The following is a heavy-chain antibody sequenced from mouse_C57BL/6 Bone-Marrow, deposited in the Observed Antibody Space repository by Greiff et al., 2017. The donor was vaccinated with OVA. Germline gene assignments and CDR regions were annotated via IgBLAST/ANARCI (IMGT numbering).Heavy chain of an antibody. V-gene: IGHV5-6*01. CDR2: ISSGGSYT. CDR1: GFTFSSYG. Sequence: EVMLVESGGDLVKPGGSLKLSCAASGFTFSSYGMSWVRQTPDKRLEWVATISSGGSYTYYPDSVKGRFTISRDNAKNTLYLQMSSLKSEDTAMYYCARQGGFAYWGQGTLVTVSA. CDR3: ARQGGFAY. J-gene: IGHJ3*01.